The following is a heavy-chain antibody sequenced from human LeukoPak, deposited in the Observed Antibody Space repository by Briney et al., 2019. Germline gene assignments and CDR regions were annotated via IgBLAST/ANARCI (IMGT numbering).Heavy chain of an antibody. CDR1: GFTFSNYV. Sequence: GGSPRLSCAASGFTFSNYVMHWVRQAPGKGLEWVAVIWYDGTKKYYTDSVKGRFTVSRDNSKNTLDVQMNSLRAEDTAVYYCAKGGGSKLKDAFDIWGQGTVVTVSA. CDR3: AKGGGSKLKDAFDI. D-gene: IGHD5-12*01. J-gene: IGHJ3*02. CDR2: IWYDGTKK. V-gene: IGHV3-30*02.